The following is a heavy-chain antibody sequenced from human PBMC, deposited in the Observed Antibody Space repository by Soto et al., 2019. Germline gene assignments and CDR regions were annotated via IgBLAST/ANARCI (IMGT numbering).Heavy chain of an antibody. D-gene: IGHD3-10*01. J-gene: IGHJ6*02. Sequence: EVQLVESGGGLVQPGGSLRLSCAASGFTFSLYSMSWVRQAPGKGLEWVSYISRSSTGIHYADSVKGRFTISRDDATNSMHLQMNSLRDADTAVYYCAMAVTWGLDVWGQGTTVSISS. CDR1: GFTFSLYS. CDR2: ISRSSTGI. V-gene: IGHV3-48*02. CDR3: AMAVTWGLDV.